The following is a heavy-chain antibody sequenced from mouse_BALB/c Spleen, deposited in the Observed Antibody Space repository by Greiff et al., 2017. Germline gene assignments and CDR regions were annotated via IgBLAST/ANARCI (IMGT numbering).Heavy chain of an antibody. CDR3: ARDRGWSFAY. Sequence: QVQLKESGPGLVAPSQSLSITCTVSGFSLTSYGVHWVRQPPGKGLEWLGVIWAGGSTNYNSALMSRLSISKDNSKSQVFLKMNSLQTDDTAMYYCARDRGWSFAYWGQGTLVTVSA. D-gene: IGHD2-3*01. CDR2: IWAGGST. J-gene: IGHJ3*01. CDR1: GFSLTSYG. V-gene: IGHV2-9*02.